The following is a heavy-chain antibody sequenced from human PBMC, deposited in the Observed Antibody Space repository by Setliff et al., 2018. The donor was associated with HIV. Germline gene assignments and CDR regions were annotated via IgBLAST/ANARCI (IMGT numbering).Heavy chain of an antibody. CDR2: TYYSGST. Sequence: SETLSLTCTVSGGSIWNYYWSWIRQPPGKGLEWIGTTYYSGSTYYNPSLKSRVTISTDTSKNQFSLKLSSVTAADTAVYYCATLKMATIYRDFDYWGQGTLVTVSS. CDR3: ATLKMATIYRDFDY. J-gene: IGHJ4*02. D-gene: IGHD5-12*01. V-gene: IGHV4-39*01. CDR1: GGSIWNYY.